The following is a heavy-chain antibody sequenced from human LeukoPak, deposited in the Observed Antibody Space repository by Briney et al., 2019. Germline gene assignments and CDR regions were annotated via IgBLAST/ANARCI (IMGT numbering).Heavy chain of an antibody. Sequence: SETLSLTCTVSGGSISSSSYYWGWIRQPPGKGLEWIGSIYYSGSTYYNPSLKSRVTISVDTSKNQFSLKLSSVTAADTAVYYCARWSTWDYYGSGSTNDAFDIWGQGTMVTVSS. D-gene: IGHD3-10*01. V-gene: IGHV4-39*01. CDR2: IYYSGST. CDR1: GGSISSSSYY. J-gene: IGHJ3*02. CDR3: ARWSTWDYYGSGSTNDAFDI.